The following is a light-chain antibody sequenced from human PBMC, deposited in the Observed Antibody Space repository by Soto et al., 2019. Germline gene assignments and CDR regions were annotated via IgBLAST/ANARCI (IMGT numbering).Light chain of an antibody. CDR2: GAS. CDR1: QSVSNNR. CDR3: QQYGSPPYT. V-gene: IGKV3-20*01. J-gene: IGKJ2*01. Sequence: EIVLTQSPGTLSLSPGERVTLSCRATQSVSNNRLAWYQHKPGRPLRLLIYGASNRPSGIRDKFSGGGSGREFTLTISSLEPEDFALYYCQQYGSPPYTFGQGTNLEIK.